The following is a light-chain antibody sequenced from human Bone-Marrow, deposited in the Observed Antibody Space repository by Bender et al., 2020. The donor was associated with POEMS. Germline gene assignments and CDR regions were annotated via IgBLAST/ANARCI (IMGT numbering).Light chain of an antibody. CDR1: ALPKQY. V-gene: IGLV3-25*03. Sequence: SYELTQPPSVSVSPGQTARITCTGDALPKQYAYWYQQKSGQAPVMVIYKDNERPSGIPERFSGSSSGTTVTLTISGVQAEDEADYYCLSPDSSATYRVFGGGTKLTVL. J-gene: IGLJ3*02. CDR2: KDN. CDR3: LSPDSSATYRV.